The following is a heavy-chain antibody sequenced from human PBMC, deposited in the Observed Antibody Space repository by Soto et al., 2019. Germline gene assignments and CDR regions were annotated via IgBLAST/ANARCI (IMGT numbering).Heavy chain of an antibody. CDR1: GGSISSSSYY. Sequence: SETLSLTCTVSGGSISSSSYYWGWIRQPPGKGLEWIGSIYYSGSTYYNPSLKSRVTISVDTSKKQFSLQLSSATAAETAVYYCARQHDDGGIKDNWFDPWGQGTLVTVSS. CDR2: IYYSGST. D-gene: IGHD4-17*01. V-gene: IGHV4-39*01. J-gene: IGHJ5*02. CDR3: ARQHDDGGIKDNWFDP.